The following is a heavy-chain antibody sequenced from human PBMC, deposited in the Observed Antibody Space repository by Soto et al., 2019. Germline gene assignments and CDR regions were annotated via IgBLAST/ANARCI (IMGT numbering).Heavy chain of an antibody. Sequence: EVQLVESGGGLVQPGGSLRLSCAASGFTFSSYWMSWVRQAPGKGLEWVANIKQDGSEKYYVDSVKGRFTISRDNAKNSLYLQMNSLRAEDTAVYYCARDGAVYSSSSLPFDPWGQGTLVTVSS. CDR3: ARDGAVYSSSSLPFDP. D-gene: IGHD6-6*01. CDR1: GFTFSSYW. V-gene: IGHV3-7*03. CDR2: IKQDGSEK. J-gene: IGHJ5*02.